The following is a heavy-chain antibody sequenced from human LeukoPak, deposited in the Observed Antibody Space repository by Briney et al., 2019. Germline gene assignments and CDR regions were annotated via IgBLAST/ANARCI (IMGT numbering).Heavy chain of an antibody. CDR1: GGTFISYA. V-gene: IGHV1-69*05. CDR3: ARYSLHGAKKFDY. J-gene: IGHJ4*02. CDR2: IIPIFGTA. D-gene: IGHD4-17*01. Sequence: SVKVSCKASGGTFISYAISWVGQAPGQGLEWMGGIIPIFGTANYAQKFQGRVRITTDESTSPAYMELSSLRSEDTAVYYCARYSLHGAKKFDYWGQGTLVTVSS.